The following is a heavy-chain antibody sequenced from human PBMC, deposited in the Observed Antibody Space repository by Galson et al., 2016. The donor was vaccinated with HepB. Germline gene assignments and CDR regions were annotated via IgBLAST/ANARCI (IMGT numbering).Heavy chain of an antibody. Sequence: SVKVSCKASGYSFTNYFIHWVRQAPGQGLEWMGWMNPNSGNTGYAQKFQGRVTMTRDTSISTAYMELSSLRSEDTAVYYCARGSLRLDPWGLGTLVTVSS. CDR3: ARGSLRLDP. CDR2: MNPNSGNT. D-gene: IGHD5/OR15-5a*01. J-gene: IGHJ5*02. CDR1: GYSFTNYF. V-gene: IGHV1-8*01.